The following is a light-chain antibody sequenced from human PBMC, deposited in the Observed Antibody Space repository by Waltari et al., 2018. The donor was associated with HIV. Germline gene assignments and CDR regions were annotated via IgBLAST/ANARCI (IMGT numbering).Light chain of an antibody. J-gene: IGKJ5*01. Sequence: EIVLTQSPGTLSLSPGKRATLPCRASQSVSSSYLAWYQQKPGQAPRLLIYGASSRATGIPDRFSGSGSGTDFTLTISRLEPEDFAVYYCQQYGSSPPITFGQGTRLEIK. CDR3: QQYGSSPPIT. CDR1: QSVSSSY. CDR2: GAS. V-gene: IGKV3-20*01.